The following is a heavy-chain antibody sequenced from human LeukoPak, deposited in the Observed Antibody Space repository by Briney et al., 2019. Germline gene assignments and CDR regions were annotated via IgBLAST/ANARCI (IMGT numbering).Heavy chain of an antibody. CDR2: ISTYNGDT. V-gene: IGHV1-18*01. CDR3: ARVSLTHPSAGMDV. CDR1: AYTFTTYG. J-gene: IGHJ6*02. Sequence: ASVKVSCKASAYTFTTYGITWVRQAPGQGLEWMGWISTYNGDTNYAQNLQGRVTMTRNTSISTAYMELSSLRSEDTAVYYCARVSLTHPSAGMDVWGQGTTVTVSS.